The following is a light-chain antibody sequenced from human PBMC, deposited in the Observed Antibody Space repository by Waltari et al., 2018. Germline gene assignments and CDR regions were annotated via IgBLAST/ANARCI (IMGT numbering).Light chain of an antibody. CDR1: QSVSSSY. CDR2: GAS. J-gene: IGKJ2*01. V-gene: IGKV3-20*01. Sequence: ENVLTQSPGPLSLSPGERATLSCRASQSVSSSYLAWYQQKPGQAPRLLIYGASSRATGIPDRFSGSGSGTDFTLTISRLEPEDFAVDYCQQYGSSLYTFGQGTKLEI. CDR3: QQYGSSLYT.